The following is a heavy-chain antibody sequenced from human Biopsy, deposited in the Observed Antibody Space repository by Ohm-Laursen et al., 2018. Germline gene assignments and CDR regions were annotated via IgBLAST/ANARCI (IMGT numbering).Heavy chain of an antibody. V-gene: IGHV1-2*02. CDR1: GYTFTGYY. D-gene: IGHD6-19*01. CDR3: ARNTGWYGDLFYFDY. J-gene: IGHJ4*02. CDR2: INPNSGDT. Sequence: SSVKVSCKASGYTFTGYYMHWVRQAPGQGLEWMGWINPNSGDTNYAQKFQGRVTMTRDTSISTAYMELSSLRSADTAVYFCARNTGWYGDLFYFDYWGQGTLVTVSS.